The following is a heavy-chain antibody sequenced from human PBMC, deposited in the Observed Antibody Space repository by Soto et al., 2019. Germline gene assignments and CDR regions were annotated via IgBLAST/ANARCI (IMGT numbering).Heavy chain of an antibody. Sequence: EVQLVESGGGLVQPGGSLTLSCAASGFNFSFYSMNWVRQAPGKGLEWVSYISSSSSAIYYADSVKGRFTISRDNAINSLYLQLNSLRDEDTAVYCCERDLGRGYGMDVWGQGTTVTVSS. CDR2: ISSSSSAI. D-gene: IGHD3-10*01. V-gene: IGHV3-48*02. CDR1: GFNFSFYS. J-gene: IGHJ6*02. CDR3: ERDLGRGYGMDV.